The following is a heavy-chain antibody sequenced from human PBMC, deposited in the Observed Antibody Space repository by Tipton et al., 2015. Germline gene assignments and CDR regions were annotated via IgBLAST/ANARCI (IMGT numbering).Heavy chain of an antibody. Sequence: RSLRLSCAASGFTFSSYGMHWVRQAPGKGLEWVAVIWYDGSKKFYADSVKGRFTISRDNSKNTLYLQMKSLRVDDTAIYYCAEKRGYFGGHGMDVWGQGTTVTVSS. CDR1: GFTFSSYG. CDR2: IWYDGSKK. D-gene: IGHD3-10*01. V-gene: IGHV3-33*06. CDR3: AEKRGYFGGHGMDV. J-gene: IGHJ6*02.